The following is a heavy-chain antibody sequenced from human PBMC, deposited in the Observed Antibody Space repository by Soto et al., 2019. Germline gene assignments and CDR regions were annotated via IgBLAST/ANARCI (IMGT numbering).Heavy chain of an antibody. Sequence: GASVKVSCKASGGTFSSYAISWVRQAPGQGLEWMGGIIPIFGTANYAQKFQGRVTITADESTSTAYMELSSLRSEDTAVYYCARSPKIGYCSGGSCYAVGSKDNWFDPWGQGTLVTVSS. D-gene: IGHD2-15*01. V-gene: IGHV1-69*13. CDR2: IIPIFGTA. CDR1: GGTFSSYA. CDR3: ARSPKIGYCSGGSCYAVGSKDNWFDP. J-gene: IGHJ5*02.